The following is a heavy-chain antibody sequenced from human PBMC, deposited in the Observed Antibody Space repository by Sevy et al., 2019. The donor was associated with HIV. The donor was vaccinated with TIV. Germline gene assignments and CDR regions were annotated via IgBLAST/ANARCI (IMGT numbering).Heavy chain of an antibody. CDR3: ARDLYSGSYYENY. J-gene: IGHJ4*02. CDR2: IKQDGSDK. CDR1: GFTLSSYW. V-gene: IGHV3-7*01. D-gene: IGHD1-26*01. Sequence: GGSLRLSCAASGFTLSSYWMSWVRQAPGKGLEWVANIKQDGSDKYYVDSVKGRFTISRDNAKNSLYLQMNSLRAEDTAVYYYARDLYSGSYYENYWGQGTLVTVSS.